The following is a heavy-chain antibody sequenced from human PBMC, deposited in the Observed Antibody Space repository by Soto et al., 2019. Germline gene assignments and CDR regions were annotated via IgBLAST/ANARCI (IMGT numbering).Heavy chain of an antibody. CDR3: ARDGTTGGCYDA. Sequence: EVHLVQSGGGLVQPGGSLKLSCEASGFDFSNYWMHWVRQVPGRGLVWVSRINGDGSDIKYADSVRGRFTISRDNAKNTVYQQMNSLRAEDTAVDYCARDGTTGGCYDAWGLGTLVTVSS. D-gene: IGHD6-19*01. J-gene: IGHJ5*02. CDR2: INGDGSDI. CDR1: GFDFSNYW. V-gene: IGHV3-74*01.